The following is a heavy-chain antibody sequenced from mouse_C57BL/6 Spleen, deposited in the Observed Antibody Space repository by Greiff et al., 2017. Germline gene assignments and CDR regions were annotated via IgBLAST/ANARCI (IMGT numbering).Heavy chain of an antibody. V-gene: IGHV5-17*01. J-gene: IGHJ4*01. D-gene: IGHD1-1*01. CDR1: GFTFSDYG. Sequence: EVMLVESGGGLVKPGGSLKLSCAASGFTFSDYGMHWVRQAPEKGLEWVAYISSGSSTIYYADTVKGRFTISRDHAKNTLFLQMTSLRSEDTAMYYCARLITTVVGAMDYWGQGTSVTVSS. CDR2: ISSGSSTI. CDR3: ARLITTVVGAMDY.